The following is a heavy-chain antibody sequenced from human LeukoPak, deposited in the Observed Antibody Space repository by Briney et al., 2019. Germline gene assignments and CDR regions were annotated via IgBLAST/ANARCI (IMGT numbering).Heavy chain of an antibody. CDR3: ARDVGGNSGSAFDI. CDR2: IWYDGSNK. Sequence: GGSLRLSCAASGFTFSDYYMSGIRQAPGKGLEWVAVIWYDGSNKYYADSVKGRFTISRDNSKNTLYLQMNSLRAEDTAVYYCARDVGGNSGSAFDIWGQGTMVTVSS. J-gene: IGHJ3*02. D-gene: IGHD4-23*01. V-gene: IGHV3-33*08. CDR1: GFTFSDYY.